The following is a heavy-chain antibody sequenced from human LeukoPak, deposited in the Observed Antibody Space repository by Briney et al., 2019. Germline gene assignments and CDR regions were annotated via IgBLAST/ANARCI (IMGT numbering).Heavy chain of an antibody. CDR1: GGSISSSY. D-gene: IGHD3-10*01. CDR2: IYHSGST. CDR3: ARGLRGSGTYGWFDP. J-gene: IGHJ5*02. Sequence: SETLSLTCTVSGGSISSSYWSWIRQPPGKGLEWLGYIYHSGSTNYNPSLKSRVTISVDTSKNQFSLKLSSVTAADTAVYYCARGLRGSGTYGWFDPWGQGTLVTVSS. V-gene: IGHV4-59*01.